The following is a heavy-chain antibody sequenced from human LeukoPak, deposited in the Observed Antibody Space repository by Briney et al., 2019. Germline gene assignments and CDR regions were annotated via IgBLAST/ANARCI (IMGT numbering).Heavy chain of an antibody. CDR3: ARGRFSVYYFDY. CDR1: GGSFSDYY. J-gene: IGHJ4*02. V-gene: IGHV4-34*01. D-gene: IGHD3-3*02. Sequence: SETLSLTCGASGGSFSDYYWSWIRQPPGKGLEWIGEIIRSGATSSNPSLKSRVTISMDPSKNQFSLKLSSVTAADTAVYYCARGRFSVYYFDYWGQGSLVTVSS. CDR2: IIRSGAT.